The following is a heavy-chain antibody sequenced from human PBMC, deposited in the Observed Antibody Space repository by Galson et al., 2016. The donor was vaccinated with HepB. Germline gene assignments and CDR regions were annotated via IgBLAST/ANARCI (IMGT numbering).Heavy chain of an antibody. J-gene: IGHJ4*02. Sequence: SETLSLTCTVSGGSISGNSYYWGWIRQPPGKGLEWIGYISYSGSTYYNPSLKSRVTISVDTSKNQFSLKVTSVTAADTAVHYCARLSMVRGVTRFDYWGQGTLVTVSS. CDR2: ISYSGST. D-gene: IGHD3-10*01. CDR1: GGSISGNSYY. CDR3: ARLSMVRGVTRFDY. V-gene: IGHV4-39*01.